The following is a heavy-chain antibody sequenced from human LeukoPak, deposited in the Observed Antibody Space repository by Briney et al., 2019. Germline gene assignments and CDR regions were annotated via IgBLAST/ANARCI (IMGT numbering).Heavy chain of an antibody. CDR1: GFTFSSYS. CDR3: ARDPPYCSSTSCRGGMDV. CDR2: ISSSSSYI. D-gene: IGHD2-2*01. J-gene: IGHJ6*02. V-gene: IGHV3-21*01. Sequence: GGSLRLSCAASGFTFSSYSINWVRQAPGKGLEWVSSISSSSSYIYYADSVKGRFTISRDNAKNSLYLQMNSLRAEDTAVYYCARDPPYCSSTSCRGGMDVWGQGTTVTVSS.